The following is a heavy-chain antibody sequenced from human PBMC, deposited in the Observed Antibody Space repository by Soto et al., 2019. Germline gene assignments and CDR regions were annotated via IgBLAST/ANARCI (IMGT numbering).Heavy chain of an antibody. D-gene: IGHD3-10*02. CDR1: GGIFGSHG. CDR2: FIPIFRTL. V-gene: IGHV1-69*01. CDR3: VRDRRIYYSVPHDEFVSSDYEV. J-gene: IGHJ3*01. Sequence: QVQLIQSEAEVKKPGSSVSVSCTASGGIFGSHGFSWVRQAPGQRLEWVGGFIPIFRTLTYTEKFQARVRIAADESTNTVYLDLSSLTSEDTAVYYCVRDRRIYYSVPHDEFVSSDYEVWGQGTMVSVSS.